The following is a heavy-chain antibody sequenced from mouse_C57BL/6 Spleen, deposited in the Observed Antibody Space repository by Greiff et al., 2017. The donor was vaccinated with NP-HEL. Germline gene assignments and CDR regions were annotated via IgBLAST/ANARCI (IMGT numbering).Heavy chain of an antibody. J-gene: IGHJ2*01. CDR1: GYTFTSYW. Sequence: QVQLQQPGAELVMPGASVKLSCKASGYTFTSYWMHWVKQRPGQGLEWIGEIDPSDSYTNYNQKFKGKSTLTVDKSSSTAYMQLSSLTSEDSAVYYCARRNTTVGGDYWGQGTTLTVSS. D-gene: IGHD1-1*01. CDR3: ARRNTTVGGDY. CDR2: IDPSDSYT. V-gene: IGHV1-69*01.